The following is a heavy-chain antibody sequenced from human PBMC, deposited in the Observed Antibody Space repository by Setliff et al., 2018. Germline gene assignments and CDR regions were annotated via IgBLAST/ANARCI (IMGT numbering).Heavy chain of an antibody. CDR2: IGGHGIST. CDR3: VRDLHWGFDY. CDR1: GFTFGDFA. V-gene: IGHV3-23*01. Sequence: GGSLRLSCAASGFTFGDFAMTWVRQAPGKGLEWVSGIGGHGISTYYADSVKGRFTISRDSSKNTLYLQMSSLRAEDTAVYYCVRDLHWGFDYWGLGTLVTVSS. D-gene: IGHD7-27*01. J-gene: IGHJ4*02.